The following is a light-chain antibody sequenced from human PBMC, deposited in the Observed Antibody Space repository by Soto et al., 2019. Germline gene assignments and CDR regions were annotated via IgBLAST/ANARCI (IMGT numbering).Light chain of an antibody. CDR3: SSHSSSSTLVV. Sequence: SALTQPASMSGSPGQSITISCTGTSSDVGGYNYVSWYRQHPGKAPKLMIYDVNNRPSGVSNRFSGSKSGNTASLTISGLQAEDEADYYCSSHSSSSTLVVFGGGTKVTVL. CDR1: SSDVGGYNY. CDR2: DVN. V-gene: IGLV2-14*03. J-gene: IGLJ2*01.